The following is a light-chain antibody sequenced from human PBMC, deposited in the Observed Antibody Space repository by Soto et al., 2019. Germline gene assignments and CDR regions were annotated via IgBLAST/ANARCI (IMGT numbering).Light chain of an antibody. Sequence: QLVLTQSPSASASLGASGKLTCTLSSGHSNYAIAWHQQQPEKGPRHLMQLNNEGSHSKGDGIPDRCSGSSSGAERYLTISSLQSADESDYYCQTRATGISVVFGGGTKLTGL. J-gene: IGLJ2*01. V-gene: IGLV4-69*01. CDR1: SGHSNYA. CDR2: LNNEGSH. CDR3: QTRATGISVV.